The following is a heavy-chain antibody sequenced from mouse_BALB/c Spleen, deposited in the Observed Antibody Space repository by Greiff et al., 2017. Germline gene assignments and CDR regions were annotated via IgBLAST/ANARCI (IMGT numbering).Heavy chain of an antibody. CDR1: GFTFSSYA. Sequence: EVKLVESGGGLVKPGGSLKLSCAASGFTFSSYAMSWVRPTPEQRLEWVASISSGGSTYYPDSVKGRFTISRDNARNILSLQMSSLRSEDTAMYYCARGRNYDGYYAMDYWGQGTSVTVSS. J-gene: IGHJ4*01. CDR3: ARGRNYDGYYAMDY. D-gene: IGHD2-4*01. V-gene: IGHV5-6-5*01. CDR2: ISSGGST.